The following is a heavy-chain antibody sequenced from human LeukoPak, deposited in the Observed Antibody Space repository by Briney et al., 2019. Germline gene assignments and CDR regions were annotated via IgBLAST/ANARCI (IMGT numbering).Heavy chain of an antibody. CDR2: ISSSSSTI. V-gene: IGHV3-48*04. D-gene: IGHD3-10*01. CDR3: ARDLNWILWFGIGDYYYGMDV. Sequence: GGSLRLSCAASGFTFSSYSMNWVRQAPGKGLEWVSYISSSSSTIYYADSVKGRFTISRDNAKNSLYLQMNSLRAEDTAVYYCARDLNWILWFGIGDYYYGMDVWGQGTTVTVSS. CDR1: GFTFSSYS. J-gene: IGHJ6*02.